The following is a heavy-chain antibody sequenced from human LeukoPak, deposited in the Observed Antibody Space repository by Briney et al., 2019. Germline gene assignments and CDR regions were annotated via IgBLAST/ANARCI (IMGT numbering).Heavy chain of an antibody. CDR1: GYISTKYD. CDR2: ITPYNGNA. CDR3: ARETKDGVFFDY. D-gene: IGHD6-13*01. V-gene: IGHV1-18*01. Sequence: GASVKVSCKTSGYISTKYDISWVRQAPGQGPEWMGWITPYNGNAQSAPKFEGRVTMTTDTSASTAYLELRGLKSDDTAVYYCARETKDGVFFDYWGQGTLVIVSS. J-gene: IGHJ4*02.